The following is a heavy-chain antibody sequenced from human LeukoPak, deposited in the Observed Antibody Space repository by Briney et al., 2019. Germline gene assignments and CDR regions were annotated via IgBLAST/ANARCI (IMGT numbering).Heavy chain of an antibody. J-gene: IGHJ4*02. CDR2: ISWNSGSI. CDR1: GFTFDDYA. CDR3: AKDRDDYFDY. Sequence: GWSLRLSCAASGFTFDDYAMHWVRHAPGKGLELVSGISWNSGSIGYADSVKGRFTISRDNAKNSLYLQMNSLRAEHTALYYCAKDRDDYFDYWGQGTLVTVSS. V-gene: IGHV3-9*01.